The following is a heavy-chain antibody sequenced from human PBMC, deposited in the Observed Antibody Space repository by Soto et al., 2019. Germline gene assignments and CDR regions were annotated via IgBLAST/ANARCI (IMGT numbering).Heavy chain of an antibody. J-gene: IGHJ4*02. Sequence: PSETLSLTCTVSGGSISSYYWSWIRQPPGKGLEWIGYIYYSGSTNYNPSLKSRVTISVDTSKNQFSLKLSSVTAADTAVYYCARHGSDSDSGYDSPSFDYWGQGTLVTVSS. V-gene: IGHV4-59*08. D-gene: IGHD5-12*01. CDR3: ARHGSDSDSGYDSPSFDY. CDR1: GGSISSYY. CDR2: IYYSGST.